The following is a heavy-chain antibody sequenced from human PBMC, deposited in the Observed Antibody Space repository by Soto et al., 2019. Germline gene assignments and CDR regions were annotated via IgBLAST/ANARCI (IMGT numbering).Heavy chain of an antibody. CDR2: IYPGDSFT. D-gene: IGHD2-15*01. Sequence: GESLKISCKGSGYSFTTYWIAWVRQMPGKGLEWMGIIYPGDSFTNYSPPFEGHVTISVDRSISTAYLQWNSLQASDTAIYYCARPASGGSRDAFDVWGQGTTVTVSS. J-gene: IGHJ3*01. CDR1: GYSFTTYW. V-gene: IGHV5-51*01. CDR3: ARPASGGSRDAFDV.